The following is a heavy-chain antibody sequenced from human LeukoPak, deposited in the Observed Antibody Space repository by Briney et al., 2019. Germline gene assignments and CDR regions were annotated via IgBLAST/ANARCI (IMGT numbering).Heavy chain of an antibody. Sequence: GGSLRLSXAPSGFTFSSYSMNWVRQAPGKGLEWVASISSSSSYIYYAGSAKGRFTISRDNAKNSLYLQMNSLRAEDTAVYYCASTVEMATRGPFDYWGQGTLVTVSS. CDR2: ISSSSSYI. D-gene: IGHD5-24*01. CDR1: GFTFSSYS. J-gene: IGHJ4*02. V-gene: IGHV3-21*01. CDR3: ASTVEMATRGPFDY.